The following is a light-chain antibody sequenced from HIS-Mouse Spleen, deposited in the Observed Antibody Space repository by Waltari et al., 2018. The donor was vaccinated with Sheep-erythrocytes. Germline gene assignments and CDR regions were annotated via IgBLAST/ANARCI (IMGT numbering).Light chain of an antibody. CDR1: QIISSY. Sequence: DIQMTQSPSSLSASVGDRVTITCRASQIISSYLNWYQQKTGKAPKPLIYAASSLKSGVPSRFSGSGSGTDFTLNISSLQPEDFATYYCQQSYSTPQFTFGPGTKVDIK. CDR3: QQSYSTPQFT. V-gene: IGKV1-39*01. J-gene: IGKJ3*01. CDR2: AAS.